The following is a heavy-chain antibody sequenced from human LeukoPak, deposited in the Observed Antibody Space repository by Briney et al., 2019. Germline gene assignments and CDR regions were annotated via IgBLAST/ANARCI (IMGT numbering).Heavy chain of an antibody. D-gene: IGHD3-22*01. CDR1: GFTFSDYY. CDR2: IRISSSYT. V-gene: IGHV3-11*03. J-gene: IGHJ4*02. Sequence: KAGGSLRLSCAASGFTFSDYYMSWIRQAPGKGLELVSYIRISSSYTNYADSVKGRFIISRDNAKNSLYLQMYSLRAEDTAVYYCASTGSGYGERHFDYWGQGTLVSVSS. CDR3: ASTGSGYGERHFDY.